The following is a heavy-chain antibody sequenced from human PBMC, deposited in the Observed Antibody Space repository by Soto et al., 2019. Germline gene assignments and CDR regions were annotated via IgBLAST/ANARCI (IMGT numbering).Heavy chain of an antibody. D-gene: IGHD3-3*01. CDR2: MNPNNGNT. CDR1: GYTFTRYD. J-gene: IGHJ5*02. CDR3: VRVTDFWSGYWFDP. Sequence: QVQLVQSGAEVKKPGASVKVSCKASGYTFTRYDINWVRQATGQGLEWMGWMNPNNGNTGYAPKFQGRVTMTGNTSISTAYMELSSLRSDDTAVYYCVRVTDFWSGYWFDPWGQGTLVTVSS. V-gene: IGHV1-8*01.